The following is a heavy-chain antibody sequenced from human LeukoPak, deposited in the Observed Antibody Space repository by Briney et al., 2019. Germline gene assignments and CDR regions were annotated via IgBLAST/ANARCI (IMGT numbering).Heavy chain of an antibody. J-gene: IGHJ4*02. V-gene: IGHV3-7*01. CDR1: GFTFSSYW. CDR3: ARAYYDFWSGYPHYFDY. Sequence: GGSLRLSCAASGFTFSSYWMSWVRQAPGKGLEWAANIKQDGSEKYYVDSVKGRFTISRDNAKNSLYLQMNSLRAEDTAVYYCARAYYDFWSGYPHYFDYWGQGTLVTVSS. CDR2: IKQDGSEK. D-gene: IGHD3-3*01.